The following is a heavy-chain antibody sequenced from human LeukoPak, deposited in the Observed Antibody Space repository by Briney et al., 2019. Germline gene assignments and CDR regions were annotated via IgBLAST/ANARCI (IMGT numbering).Heavy chain of an antibody. D-gene: IGHD7-27*01. J-gene: IGHJ2*01. CDR3: ARGRAWGDWYFGL. Sequence: SETLSLTCTVSGGSIDYYHWSWIRQPPGKGLEWIASIYHSGSANYNPSLKSRVTISIDTSKNQFSLNLTSVTAADTAVYNCARGRAWGDWYFGLWGRGTLVTVSS. CDR2: IYHSGSA. V-gene: IGHV4-59*01. CDR1: GGSIDYYH.